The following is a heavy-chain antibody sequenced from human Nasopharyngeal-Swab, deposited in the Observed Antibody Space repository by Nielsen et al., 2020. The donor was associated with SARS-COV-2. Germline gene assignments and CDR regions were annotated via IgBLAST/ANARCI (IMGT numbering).Heavy chain of an antibody. CDR1: GASISSQY. CDR2: IYDSGVT. J-gene: IGHJ4*02. Sequence: SATLSLTCFVSGASISSQYWTWLRQPPGKGLEWVGYIYDSGVTEYNPSLQSRVTISVDKSKNQFFLRLSSVSAADTAIYYCARGGAGSHWRYYIDYWGQGTLVTVSS. CDR3: ARGGAGSHWRYYIDY. V-gene: IGHV4-59*11. D-gene: IGHD2-8*02.